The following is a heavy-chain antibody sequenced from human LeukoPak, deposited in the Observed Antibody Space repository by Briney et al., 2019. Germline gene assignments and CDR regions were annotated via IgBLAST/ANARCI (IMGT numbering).Heavy chain of an antibody. J-gene: IGHJ4*02. D-gene: IGHD1-26*01. CDR1: GFTFSSYG. Sequence: GGSLRLSCAASGFTFSSYGMHWVRQAPGKGLEWVAVISYDGSNKYYADSVKGRFTISRDNSKNTLYLQMSSLRAEDTAVYYCAKDPGPGVGYWGQGTLVTVSS. CDR2: ISYDGSNK. CDR3: AKDPGPGVGY. V-gene: IGHV3-30*18.